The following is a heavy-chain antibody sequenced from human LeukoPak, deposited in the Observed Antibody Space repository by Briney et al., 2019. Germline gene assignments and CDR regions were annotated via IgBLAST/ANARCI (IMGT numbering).Heavy chain of an antibody. V-gene: IGHV3-7*01. CDR2: IKPDGSEK. Sequence: GGSLSLFCAASGFVFSASYMSWVRKAPGKGLEWVATIKPDGSEKYHVDSVSGRFTISRDNTNDSLFLQMNSLRVDDTAVYYCVRGGTYWTVSWGQGTLVNVS. J-gene: IGHJ5*01. CDR1: GFVFSASY. CDR3: VRGGTYWTVS.